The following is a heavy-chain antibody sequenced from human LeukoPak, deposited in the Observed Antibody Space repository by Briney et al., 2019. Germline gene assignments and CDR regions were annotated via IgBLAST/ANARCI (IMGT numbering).Heavy chain of an antibody. J-gene: IGHJ4*02. CDR3: AKDLGSYSTGWSFDC. V-gene: IGHV3-23*01. CDR1: GFTFSSYG. Sequence: PGGSLRLSCAASGFTFSSYGMSWVRQAPGKGLEWVAAISGSGDYTYYADSVKGRFTISRNNSKNTLYLQMNSLRAEDTAVYYCAKDLGSYSTGWSFDCWGQGTLVTVSS. CDR2: ISGSGDYT. D-gene: IGHD6-19*01.